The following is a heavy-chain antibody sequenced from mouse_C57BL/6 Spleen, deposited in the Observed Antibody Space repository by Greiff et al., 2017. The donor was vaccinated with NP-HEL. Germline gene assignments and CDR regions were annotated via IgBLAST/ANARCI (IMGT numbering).Heavy chain of an antibody. V-gene: IGHV1-82*01. CDR1: GYAFSSSW. Sequence: VQLQQSGPELVKPGASVKISCKASGYAFSSSWMNWVKQRPGKGLEWIGRIYPGDGVTNYNGKFKGKATLTADKSSSTAYMQLSSLTSEDSAVYFCAKTAQATFWFAYWGQGTLVTVSA. CDR3: AKTAQATFWFAY. CDR2: IYPGDGVT. J-gene: IGHJ3*01. D-gene: IGHD3-2*02.